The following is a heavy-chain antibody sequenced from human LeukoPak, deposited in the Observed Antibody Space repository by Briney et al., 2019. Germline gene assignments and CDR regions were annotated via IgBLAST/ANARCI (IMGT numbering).Heavy chain of an antibody. CDR2: INPSGGST. CDR3: ATRAPNYDFWSGPGSFDY. V-gene: IGHV1-46*01. D-gene: IGHD3-3*01. Sequence: GASVKVSCKASGYTFTSYYMHWVRQAPGQGLEWMGIINPSGGSTSYAQKFQGRVTMTEDTSTDTAYMELSSLRSEDTAVYYCATRAPNYDFWSGPGSFDYWGQGTLVTVSS. J-gene: IGHJ4*02. CDR1: GYTFTSYY.